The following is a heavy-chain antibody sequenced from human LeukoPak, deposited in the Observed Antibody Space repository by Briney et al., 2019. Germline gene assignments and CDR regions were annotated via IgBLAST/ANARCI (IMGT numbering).Heavy chain of an antibody. J-gene: IGHJ4*02. V-gene: IGHV4-61*05. Sequence: SETLSLTCTVSGGSISSSSYYWGWIRQPPGKGLEWIGYIYYSGSTNYNPSLKSRVTISVDTSKNQFSLKLSSVTAADTAVYYCARVASPTVTYYFDYWGQGTLVTVSS. CDR2: IYYSGST. CDR1: GGSISSSSYY. CDR3: ARVASPTVTYYFDY. D-gene: IGHD4-17*01.